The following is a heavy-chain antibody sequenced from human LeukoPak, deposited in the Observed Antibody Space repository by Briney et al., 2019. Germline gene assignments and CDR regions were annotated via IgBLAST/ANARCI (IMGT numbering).Heavy chain of an antibody. V-gene: IGHV4-39*01. CDR2: IYYSGST. CDR3: ARRRYDFWSGYSAYYFDY. D-gene: IGHD3-3*01. CDR1: GGSISSSSYY. Sequence: SETVSLTCTVSGGSISSSSYYWGWIRQPPGKGLEWIGSIYYSGSTYYNPSLKSRVTISVDTSKNQFSLKLSSVTAADTAVYYCARRRYDFWSGYSAYYFDYWGQGTLVTVSS. J-gene: IGHJ4*02.